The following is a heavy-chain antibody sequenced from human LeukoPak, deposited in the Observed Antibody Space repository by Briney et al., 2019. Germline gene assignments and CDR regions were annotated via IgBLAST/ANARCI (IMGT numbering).Heavy chain of an antibody. J-gene: IGHJ4*02. V-gene: IGHV1-46*01. CDR3: ARDPTGTASRGRYFDY. Sequence: ASVKVSCMASGYTFTSYYMHWVRQAPGQGLAWMGIINPSGGSTSYAQKFQGRVTMTRDTSTSTVYMELSSLRSEDTAVYYCARDPTGTASRGRYFDYWGQGTLVTVSS. CDR1: GYTFTSYY. CDR2: INPSGGST. D-gene: IGHD1-1*01.